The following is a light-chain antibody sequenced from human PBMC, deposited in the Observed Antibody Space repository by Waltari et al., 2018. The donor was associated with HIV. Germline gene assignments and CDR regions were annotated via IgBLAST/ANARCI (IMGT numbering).Light chain of an antibody. Sequence: QSVLTQPPSVSGSPWQTVTISCTRRSSNIWAGFHVLWYQPLPGTAPKLLIYGSGNRPSGVPDRFSGSRSGSSASLAITGLQADDEADYYCQSFDSSLSGYVFGIGTKVTVL. CDR3: QSFDSSLSGYV. V-gene: IGLV1-40*01. CDR1: SSNIWAGFH. J-gene: IGLJ1*01. CDR2: GSG.